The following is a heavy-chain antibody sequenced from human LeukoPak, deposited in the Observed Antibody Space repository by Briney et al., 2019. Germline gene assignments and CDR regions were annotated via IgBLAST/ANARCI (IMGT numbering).Heavy chain of an antibody. CDR1: GYTFTSYG. V-gene: IGHV1-69*13. Sequence: SVKVSCKASGYTFTSYGISWVRQAPGQGLEWMGGIIPIFGTANYAQKFQGRVTITADESTSTAYMELSSLRSEDTAVYYCARGTGYYFDYWGQGTLVTVSS. CDR2: IIPIFGTA. CDR3: ARGTGYYFDY. J-gene: IGHJ4*02. D-gene: IGHD3/OR15-3a*01.